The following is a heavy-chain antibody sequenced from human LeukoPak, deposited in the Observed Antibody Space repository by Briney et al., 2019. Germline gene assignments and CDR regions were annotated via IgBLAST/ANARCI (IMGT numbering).Heavy chain of an antibody. V-gene: IGHV1-46*01. CDR2: INPSGGST. J-gene: IGHJ6*03. CDR1: GYTFTSYY. D-gene: IGHD3-10*01. Sequence: ASVKVSCKASGYTFTSYYMHWVRQAPGQGLEWMGIINPSGGSTSYAQKFQGRVTMTRDMSTSTVYMELSSLRSEDTAVYYCARDVYYYGSGSYYYYYMDVWGKGTTVTISS. CDR3: ARDVYYYGSGSYYYYYMDV.